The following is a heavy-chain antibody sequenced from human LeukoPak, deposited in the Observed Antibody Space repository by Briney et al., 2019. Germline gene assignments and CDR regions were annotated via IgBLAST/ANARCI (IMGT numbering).Heavy chain of an antibody. V-gene: IGHV1-2*04. CDR2: INPNSGGT. D-gene: IGHD6-13*01. J-gene: IGHJ6*03. CDR3: ARDYLDRSSSWSSFTYYMDV. CDR1: GYTFTGYY. Sequence: GASVKVSCKASGYTFTGYYMHWVRQAPGQGLEWMGWINPNSGGTNYAQKFQGWVTMTRDTSISTVYMELSRLTSDDTAVYYCARDYLDRSSSWSSFTYYMDVWAKGTTVTVSS.